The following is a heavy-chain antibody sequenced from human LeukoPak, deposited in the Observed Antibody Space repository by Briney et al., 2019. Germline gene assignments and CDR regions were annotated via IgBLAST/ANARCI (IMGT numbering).Heavy chain of an antibody. D-gene: IGHD2-2*01. V-gene: IGHV3-15*01. CDR1: GFTFSNAW. CDR2: IISKSDGGTT. J-gene: IGHJ4*02. CDR3: TVYPLGYCSSTSCYSYFDY. Sequence: GGSLRLSCAASGFTFSNAWMSWVRQAPGKGLEWVGRIISKSDGGTTDYAAPVEGRVTISRDDSKNTLYLQINSLKTEDTAVYYCTVYPLGYCSSTSCYSYFDYWGQGTLVTVSS.